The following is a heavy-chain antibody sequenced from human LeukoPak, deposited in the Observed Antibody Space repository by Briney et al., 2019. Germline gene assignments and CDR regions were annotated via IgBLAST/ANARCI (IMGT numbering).Heavy chain of an antibody. CDR1: GFTFSSYE. V-gene: IGHV3-48*03. Sequence: GGSLRLSCAASGFTFSSYEMNWVRQAPGKGLEWVSYISSSGNKIYYADSVKGRFTISRDNAKNSLYLQMNSLRAEDTAVYYCARDHYGNYVGEYYYYGMDVWGQGTTVTVSS. CDR2: ISSSGNKI. CDR3: ARDHYGNYVGEYYYYGMDV. D-gene: IGHD4-11*01. J-gene: IGHJ6*02.